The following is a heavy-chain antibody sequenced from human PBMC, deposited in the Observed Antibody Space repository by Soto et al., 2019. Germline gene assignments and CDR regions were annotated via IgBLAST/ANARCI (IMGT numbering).Heavy chain of an antibody. CDR1: GGSISSYY. D-gene: IGHD3-9*01. CDR3: ARADRTSDWLDAFYI. CDR2: IHYSGST. J-gene: IGHJ3*02. Sequence: QVQLQESGPGLVKPSETLSLTCTVSGGSISSYYWSWIRQPPGKGLEWIAYIHYSGSTDYNPSLKSRVTLSGDTSKRQFSLKLSSVTAADTAVYYCARADRTSDWLDAFYIWGQGTKVTVSS. V-gene: IGHV4-59*01.